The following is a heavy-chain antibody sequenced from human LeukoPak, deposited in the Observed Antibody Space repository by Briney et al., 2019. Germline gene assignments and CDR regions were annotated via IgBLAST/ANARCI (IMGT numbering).Heavy chain of an antibody. Sequence: GGSLRLSCAASGFTFRSYCMTWVRQAPGKGLEWVANINDDATETNYIDSVKGRFTISRDNVRNSLHLQMDSLRAEDTAVYYCSGGGGWESDFWGQGTLVTVFS. CDR3: SGGGGWESDF. D-gene: IGHD6-19*01. J-gene: IGHJ4*02. CDR1: GFTFRSYC. V-gene: IGHV3-7*03. CDR2: INDDATET.